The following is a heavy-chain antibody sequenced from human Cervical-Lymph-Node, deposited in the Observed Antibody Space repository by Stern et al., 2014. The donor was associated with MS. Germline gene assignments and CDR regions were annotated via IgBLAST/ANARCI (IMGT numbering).Heavy chain of an antibody. CDR2: MNPNSGNT. V-gene: IGHV1-8*01. CDR1: GYTFTSYD. CDR3: ARVAATDYFGCGGYSTHYGMDV. D-gene: IGHD3-10*01. Sequence: QVQLVQSGVEVKKPGASVKVSCKASGYTFTSYDINWVRQVTGQGLEWMGWMNPNSGNTGYAQEFQGRVTMTRNTSISTAYMELSSLRSEDAAVYYCARVAATDYFGCGGYSTHYGMDVWGQGTTVTVSS. J-gene: IGHJ6*02.